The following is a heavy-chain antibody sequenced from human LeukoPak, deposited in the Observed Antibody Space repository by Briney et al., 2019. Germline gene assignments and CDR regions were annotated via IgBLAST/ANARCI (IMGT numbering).Heavy chain of an antibody. CDR2: IKQDGSEK. Sequence: GGSLRLSCAASGFIFSNDAMHWVRQAPGKGLEWVANIKQDGSEKCYVDSVKGRFTISRDNAKNSLYLQMNSLRAEDTAVYYCARDRWELLSNSYHYCGLDVWGQGTTVTVSS. CDR3: ARDRWELLSNSYHYCGLDV. J-gene: IGHJ6*02. CDR1: GFIFSNDA. D-gene: IGHD2-15*01. V-gene: IGHV3-7*01.